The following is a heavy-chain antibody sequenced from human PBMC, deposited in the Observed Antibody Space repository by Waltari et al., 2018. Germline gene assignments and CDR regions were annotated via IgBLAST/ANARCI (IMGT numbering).Heavy chain of an antibody. Sequence: SDWISWVRQMPGKGLEWMGRIDPTDSYSNYSPSFQGHVTISADKSITTAYLQWSSLKASDTAMYYCARHGRGYSSSLDYWGQGTLVTVSS. CDR1: SDW. V-gene: IGHV5-10-1*01. D-gene: IGHD6-13*01. CDR3: ARHGRGYSSSLDY. CDR2: IDPTDSYS. J-gene: IGHJ4*02.